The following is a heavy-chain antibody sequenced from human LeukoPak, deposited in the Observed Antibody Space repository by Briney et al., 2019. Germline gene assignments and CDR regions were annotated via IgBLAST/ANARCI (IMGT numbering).Heavy chain of an antibody. V-gene: IGHV4-59*01. D-gene: IGHD3-22*01. Sequence: SETLSLTCTVSGGSISNYYWNWIRQPPGKGLEWIGYIFYSGTTNYNPSLKSRVTISVDTSKNQFSLKLSSVTAADTAVYYCARVRDYYDSSGYYPYFDYWGQGTLVTVSS. CDR3: ARVRDYYDSSGYYPYFDY. CDR2: IFYSGTT. CDR1: GGSISNYY. J-gene: IGHJ4*02.